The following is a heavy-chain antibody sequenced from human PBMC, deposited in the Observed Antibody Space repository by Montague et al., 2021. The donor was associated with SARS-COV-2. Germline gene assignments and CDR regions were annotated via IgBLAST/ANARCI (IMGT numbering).Heavy chain of an antibody. Sequence: SETLSLTCTVSGGSISSYYWNWIRQPPGKGLEWIGYIYYSGRTNYNPSLKSRVTISVDTSKNQFSLKLSSVTAAETAVYYCARGGGSGYRYYFDYWGQGSLVTVSS. J-gene: IGHJ4*02. CDR3: ARGGGSGYRYYFDY. CDR1: GGSISSYY. V-gene: IGHV4-59*01. D-gene: IGHD3-22*01. CDR2: IYYSGRT.